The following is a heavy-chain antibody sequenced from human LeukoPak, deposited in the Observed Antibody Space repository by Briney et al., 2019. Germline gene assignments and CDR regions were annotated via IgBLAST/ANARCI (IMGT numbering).Heavy chain of an antibody. CDR3: AKGVDYYGSGSDLYY. D-gene: IGHD3-10*01. Sequence: PGGSLRLSCAASGFTFSSYAMSWVRQAPGKGLEWVSAISGSGGSTYYADSVKGRFTISRDNSKNTLYLQMNSLRAEDTAVYYCAKGVDYYGSGSDLYYWGQGTLVTVSS. CDR2: ISGSGGST. CDR1: GFTFSSYA. V-gene: IGHV3-23*01. J-gene: IGHJ4*02.